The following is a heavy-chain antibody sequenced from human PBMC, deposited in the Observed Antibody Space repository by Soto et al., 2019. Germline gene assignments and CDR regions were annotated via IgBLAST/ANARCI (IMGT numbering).Heavy chain of an antibody. J-gene: IGHJ4*02. V-gene: IGHV4-61*01. Sequence: SETLSLTCSVSGDSVSRGNYHCIWIRQPPGKGLEWIGFKPYTGSPDYNPSLKSRGVISIDRSKNQFSLKLSSVTATDTAVYFCAKVGWGGDSWGQGTLVTVSS. CDR2: KPYTGSP. D-gene: IGHD7-27*01. CDR3: AKVGWGGDS. CDR1: GDSVSRGNYH.